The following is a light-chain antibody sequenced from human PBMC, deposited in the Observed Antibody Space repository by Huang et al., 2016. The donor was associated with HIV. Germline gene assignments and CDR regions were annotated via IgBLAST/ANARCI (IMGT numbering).Light chain of an antibody. CDR3: QQCGGSPYI. CDR1: QNVTSRY. CDR2: AAS. Sequence: EIVLTQSPDTLSLSPGDRATLSCRASQNVTSRYLAWYQPKPGQAPRLLIYAASRRATGIPDRFSGSGSGTDSTLIINRLEPEDSAMYYCQQCGGSPYIFGQGTKLEIK. J-gene: IGKJ2*01. V-gene: IGKV3-20*01.